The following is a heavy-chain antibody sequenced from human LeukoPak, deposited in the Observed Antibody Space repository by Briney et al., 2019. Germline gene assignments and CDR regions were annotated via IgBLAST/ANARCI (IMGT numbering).Heavy chain of an antibody. J-gene: IGHJ5*02. CDR2: MNPNSGNT. Sequence: GASVKVSCKASGYTFTSYDINWVRQATGQGLEWMRWMNPNSGNTGYAQKFQGRVTITRNTSISTAYMELSSLRSEDTAVYYCARAGAITIGALNWFDPWGQGTLVTVSS. CDR3: ARAGAITIGALNWFDP. V-gene: IGHV1-8*03. CDR1: GYTFTSYD. D-gene: IGHD3-9*01.